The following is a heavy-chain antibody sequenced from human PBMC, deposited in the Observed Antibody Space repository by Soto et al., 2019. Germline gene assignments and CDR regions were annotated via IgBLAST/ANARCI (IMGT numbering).Heavy chain of an antibody. V-gene: IGHV4-31*03. Sequence: SETLSLTCTVSGDSIGGVGYWSWIRQFPGRGLEWIGCISSSGSTYYNPALNNRISLSLDTSQNQFSPKLLSVTAADTAIYYCARSGVTGIVIPSHWFDPWGQGTLVTVSS. D-gene: IGHD2-21*02. CDR1: GDSIGGVGY. CDR3: ARSGVTGIVIPSHWFDP. CDR2: ISSSGST. J-gene: IGHJ5*02.